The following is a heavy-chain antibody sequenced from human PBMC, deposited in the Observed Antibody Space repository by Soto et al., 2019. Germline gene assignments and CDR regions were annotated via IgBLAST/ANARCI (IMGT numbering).Heavy chain of an antibody. J-gene: IGHJ4*02. Sequence: QVQLQESGPGLVKPSQTLSLTCTISGGSIRSGGYYWSGIRQHPGPGLGWIGYIYYSGSTYYNPSLKSRVTISVDTSKNQFSLKLSSVTAADTAVYYCAQGRWRPGGFFDYWGQGTLVTVSS. V-gene: IGHV4-31*03. CDR3: AQGRWRPGGFFDY. D-gene: IGHD3-10*01. CDR2: IYYSGST. CDR1: GGSIRSGGYY.